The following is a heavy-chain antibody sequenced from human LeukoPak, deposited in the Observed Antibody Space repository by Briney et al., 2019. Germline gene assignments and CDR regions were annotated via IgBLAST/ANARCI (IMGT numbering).Heavy chain of an antibody. V-gene: IGHV3-7*01. Sequence: GGSLRLSCAASGFTFSSYWMSWVRQAPGKGLEWVANIKQDRSEKYYVDSVKGRFTISRDNAKNSLYLQMNSLRAEDTAVYYCARELGYYDSSGYYHPWGQGTLVTVSS. J-gene: IGHJ5*02. CDR2: IKQDRSEK. CDR3: ARELGYYDSSGYYHP. CDR1: GFTFSSYW. D-gene: IGHD3-22*01.